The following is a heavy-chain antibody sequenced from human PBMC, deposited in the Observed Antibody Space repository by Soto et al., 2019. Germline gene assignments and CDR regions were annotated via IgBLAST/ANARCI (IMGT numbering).Heavy chain of an antibody. CDR3: ASRTGYDILTGYSNYYYYGMDV. V-gene: IGHV3-30*03. J-gene: IGHJ6*02. Sequence: GGSLRLSCAASGFTFSSYGTHWVRQAPGKGLEWVAVISYDGRNKYYADAVKGHVTISADKSISTAYLQWSSLKASDTAMYYCASRTGYDILTGYSNYYYYGMDVWGQGTTVTVSS. CDR2: ISYDGRNK. D-gene: IGHD3-9*01. CDR1: GFTFSSYG.